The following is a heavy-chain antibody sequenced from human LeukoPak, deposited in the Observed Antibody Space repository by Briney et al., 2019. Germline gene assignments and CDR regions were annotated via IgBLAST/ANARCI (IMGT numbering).Heavy chain of an antibody. CDR2: FFPDYSDP. V-gene: IGHV5-51*01. CDR3: ARLSRSRKHGSTSGVEY. CDR1: GYSFSNYW. Sequence: GESLKISCKGSGYSFSNYWLAWVRQMPGGGMEWVWIFFPDYSDPRYSLSFQGQVIISADRSINTAYLQWNSLKASDTAMYYCARLSRSRKHGSTSGVEYWGQGTLVSVSS. J-gene: IGHJ4*02. D-gene: IGHD3-10*01.